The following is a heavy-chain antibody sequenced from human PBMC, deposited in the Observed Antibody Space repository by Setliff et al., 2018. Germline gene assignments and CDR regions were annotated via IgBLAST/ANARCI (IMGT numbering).Heavy chain of an antibody. J-gene: IGHJ4*02. CDR3: ARAPSVELVTIRTNSWFTY. V-gene: IGHV1-18*01. CDR2: ISVYNGDT. CDR1: GYTFISYG. Sequence: ASVKVSCKAPGYTFISYGISWVRQAPGQGLEWVGWISVYNGDTNYAQKFQGRVTLTTDTSTSTAYMELRSLTSDDSAFYYCARAPSVELVTIRTNSWFTYWGQGTLVTVSS. D-gene: IGHD5-18*01.